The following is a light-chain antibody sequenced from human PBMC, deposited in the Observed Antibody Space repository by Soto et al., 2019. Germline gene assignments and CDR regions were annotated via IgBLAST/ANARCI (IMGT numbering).Light chain of an antibody. V-gene: IGKV1-8*01. CDR2: AAS. CDR3: QQYNSTPFT. CDR1: QSISSY. J-gene: IGKJ3*01. Sequence: AIRMTQSPSSLSASPGDRATITCRASQSISSYLAWYQQKPGKAPKLLIYAASTLQSGIPSRFSGSGSGTDFTLTISSLQPEDVAAYFCQQYNSTPFTFGPGTKVDIK.